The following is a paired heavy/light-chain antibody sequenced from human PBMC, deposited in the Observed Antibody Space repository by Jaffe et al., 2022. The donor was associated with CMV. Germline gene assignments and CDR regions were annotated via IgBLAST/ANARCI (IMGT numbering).Heavy chain of an antibody. Sequence: EVQLLESGGGLVQPGGSLRLSCAASGFTLSNYVMGWVRQAPGKGLEWVSGISGSGGTTYYADSVKGRFTVSRDNSKNTLYLQMNSLRGEDTAVYYCAKERGYCSTTSCDAFDIWGQGTMVTVSS. CDR2: ISGSGGTT. J-gene: IGHJ3*02. CDR1: GFTLSNYV. V-gene: IGHV3-23*01. CDR3: AKERGYCSTTSCDAFDI. D-gene: IGHD2-2*01.
Light chain of an antibody. CDR1: KLGHKY. J-gene: IGLJ2*01. V-gene: IGLV3-1*01. CDR3: QAWDSSSLVV. Sequence: SYELTQPPSVSVSPGQTASITCSGDKLGHKYTCWYQQKPGQSPVLVIYQSTKRPSGIPERFSGSNSGNTATLTISGTQAMDEADYYCQAWDSSSLVVFGGGTKLTVL. CDR2: QST.